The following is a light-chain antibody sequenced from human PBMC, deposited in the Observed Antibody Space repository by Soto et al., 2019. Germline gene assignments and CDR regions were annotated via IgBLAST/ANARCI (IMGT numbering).Light chain of an antibody. CDR1: QSISSW. Sequence: DIQMAQSPSTVPASVGDRVSITCRASQSISSWLAWYQQKPGKAPKLLIYKASSLESGVPSRFSGSGSGTEFTLTISSLQPDDFATYYCQQYKTFGQGTKVDIK. CDR2: KAS. CDR3: QQYKT. J-gene: IGKJ1*01. V-gene: IGKV1-5*03.